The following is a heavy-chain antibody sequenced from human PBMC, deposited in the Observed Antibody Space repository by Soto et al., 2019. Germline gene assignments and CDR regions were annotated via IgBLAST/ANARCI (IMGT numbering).Heavy chain of an antibody. CDR1: GGSISSYY. CDR3: ARVDSSGYFPYYFDY. D-gene: IGHD3-22*01. V-gene: IGHV4-59*01. CDR2: IYYSGST. Sequence: SETLSLTCTVSGGSISSYYWSWIRQPPGKGLEWIWYIYYSGSTNYNPSLKSRVTISVDTSKNQFSLKLSSVTAADTAVYYCARVDSSGYFPYYFDYWGQGTLVTVSS. J-gene: IGHJ4*02.